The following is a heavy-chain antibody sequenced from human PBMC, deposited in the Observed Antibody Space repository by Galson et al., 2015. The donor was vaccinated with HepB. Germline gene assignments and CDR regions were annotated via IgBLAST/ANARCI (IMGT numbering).Heavy chain of an antibody. D-gene: IGHD1-26*01. Sequence: SVKVSCKASGYSFISYGVSWVRQATGQGLEWMAWMNPNSGNTAYAQRFQGRVTMTRNTSISTAYMELSGLTSEDTAMYYCARGSGGDRRLDYWGQGTLVTVSS. V-gene: IGHV1-8*01. CDR2: MNPNSGNT. J-gene: IGHJ4*02. CDR1: GYSFISYG. CDR3: ARGSGGDRRLDY.